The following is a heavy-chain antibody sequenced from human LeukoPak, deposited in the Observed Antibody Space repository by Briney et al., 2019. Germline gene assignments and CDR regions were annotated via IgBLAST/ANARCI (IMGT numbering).Heavy chain of an antibody. D-gene: IGHD3-10*01. CDR3: ARDLIWFGELSHFDY. CDR2: ISAYNSNT. J-gene: IGHJ4*02. Sequence: GASVKVSCKASGYTFTSYGISWVRQAPGQGLEWMGWISAYNSNTNYAQKLQGRVTMTTDTSTSTAYMELRSLRSDDTAVYYCARDLIWFGELSHFDYWGQGTLVTVSS. CDR1: GYTFTSYG. V-gene: IGHV1-18*01.